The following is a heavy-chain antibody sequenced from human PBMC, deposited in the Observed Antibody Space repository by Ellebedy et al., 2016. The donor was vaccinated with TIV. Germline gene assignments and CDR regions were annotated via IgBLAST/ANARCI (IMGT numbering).Heavy chain of an antibody. CDR3: ARDAVPYSSGWNCDY. CDR2: IIPIFGTA. Sequence: AASVKVSCKASGGTFSSNAISWVRQAPGQGLEWMGGIIPIFGTANYAQKFQGRVTITADESTNTAYMELSSLRSEDTAVYYCARDAVPYSSGWNCDYWGQGTLVTVSS. J-gene: IGHJ4*02. D-gene: IGHD6-25*01. CDR1: GGTFSSNA. V-gene: IGHV1-69*13.